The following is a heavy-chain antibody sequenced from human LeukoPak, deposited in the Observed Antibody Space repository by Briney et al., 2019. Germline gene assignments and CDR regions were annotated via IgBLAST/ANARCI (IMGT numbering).Heavy chain of an antibody. Sequence: PGGSLRLSCAASGFTFSNAWMSWVRQAPGKGLEWVGRIKSKTGGGTTDYAAPVKGRFTISRDDSKNTLYLQMNSLKTEDTAVYYCTTALYSGWYRHDYWGQGTLVTVSS. CDR3: TTALYSGWYRHDY. CDR2: IKSKTGGGTT. V-gene: IGHV3-15*01. J-gene: IGHJ4*02. CDR1: GFTFSNAW. D-gene: IGHD6-19*01.